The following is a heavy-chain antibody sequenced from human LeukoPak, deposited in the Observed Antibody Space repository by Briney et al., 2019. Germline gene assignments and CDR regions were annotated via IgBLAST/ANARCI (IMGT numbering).Heavy chain of an antibody. V-gene: IGHV4-61*08. J-gene: IGHJ6*02. D-gene: IGHD6-13*01. CDR3: ARDNGLSAAGTGYYGMDV. Sequence: SETLSLTCTVSGGSISSGVYYWSWIRQPPGKGLESIGYIFYSGSTNYNPSLSSRLTISVDTSRNQFSLKLNSVTTADTAVYYCARDNGLSAAGTGYYGMDVWGQGTTVTVSS. CDR2: IFYSGST. CDR1: GGSISSGVYY.